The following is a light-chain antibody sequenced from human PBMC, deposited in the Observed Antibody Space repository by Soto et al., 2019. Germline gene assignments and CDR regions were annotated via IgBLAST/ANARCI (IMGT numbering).Light chain of an antibody. CDR2: DAS. CDR3: QQLNSYPLT. V-gene: IGKV1-5*01. Sequence: IQMTQSPSSLPASVGDRVTITCRASQSIRGWLAWYQQTPGKPPKLLIYDASSLESGVPSRFSGSGSGTEFTLTISSLQPEDFATYYCQQLNSYPLTFGPGTKVDI. CDR1: QSIRGW. J-gene: IGKJ3*01.